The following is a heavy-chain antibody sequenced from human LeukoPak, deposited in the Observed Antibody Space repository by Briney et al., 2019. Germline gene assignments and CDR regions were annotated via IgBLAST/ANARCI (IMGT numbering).Heavy chain of an antibody. Sequence: PGGSLRLSCAVSGITLSNYGMSWVRQAPGKGLEWVAGISDSDGRTNYADSVKGRFTISRDNSKNSLSLQVSSLRAEDTAVYYCAKTNGYYSDWGQGTLVTVSS. CDR1: GITLSNYG. CDR3: AKTNGYYSD. V-gene: IGHV3-23*01. J-gene: IGHJ4*02. CDR2: ISDSDGRT. D-gene: IGHD3-22*01.